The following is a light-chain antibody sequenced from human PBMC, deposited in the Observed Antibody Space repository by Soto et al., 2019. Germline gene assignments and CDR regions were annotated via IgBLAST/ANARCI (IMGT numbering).Light chain of an antibody. Sequence: DIQMTQSPSTLSASVGDRVTITCRASQSISNWLAWYQQKPGKAPKVLIFDASSLESGVPSRFSGSGSATEFTLTISSLQPDDFATYYCQQYDSYPLTFGGGTKVDIK. V-gene: IGKV1-5*01. CDR3: QQYDSYPLT. CDR1: QSISNW. CDR2: DAS. J-gene: IGKJ4*01.